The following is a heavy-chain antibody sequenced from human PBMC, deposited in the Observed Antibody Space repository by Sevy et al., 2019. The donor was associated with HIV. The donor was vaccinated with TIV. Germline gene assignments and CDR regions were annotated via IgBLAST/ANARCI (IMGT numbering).Heavy chain of an antibody. CDR1: GFTFSNYV. V-gene: IGHV3-30*02. D-gene: IGHD6-13*01. CDR3: AKVSGWDIAAAGTFLYFDY. Sequence: GGSLRLSCVASGFTFSNYVMHWVRQAPGKGLEWVAVIWHDGNNEFYVDSVKGRFTISKDNSKNTLFLHMNSLRTEDTAVYYCAKVSGWDIAAAGTFLYFDYWGQGTLVTVSS. J-gene: IGHJ4*02. CDR2: IWHDGNNE.